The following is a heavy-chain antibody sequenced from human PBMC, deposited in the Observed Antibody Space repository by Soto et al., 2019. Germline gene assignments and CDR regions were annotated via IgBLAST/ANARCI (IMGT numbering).Heavy chain of an antibody. D-gene: IGHD3-10*01. CDR2: IYNSVNT. CDR1: GDSISNGYYT. J-gene: IGHJ4*02. Sequence: QVQLQESGPGLVEPSQTLSLTCTVSGDSISNGYYTWSWIRQPPGKDLEWIGHIYNSVNTYSNPSLKSRVTISADTSKNQFSLKLSSVTAADTAVYYCARGLSGDKVDYWGQGTLVTVSS. CDR3: ARGLSGDKVDY. V-gene: IGHV4-30-4*01.